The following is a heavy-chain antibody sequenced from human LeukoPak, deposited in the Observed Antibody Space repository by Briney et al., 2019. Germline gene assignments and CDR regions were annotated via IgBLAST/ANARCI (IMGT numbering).Heavy chain of an antibody. V-gene: IGHV3-21*01. CDR2: ISSSSSYI. J-gene: IGHJ3*02. CDR3: ARRDTRDAFDI. Sequence: GGSLRLSCAASGFTFSSYSMNWVRQAPGKGLEWVSSISSSSSYIYYADSVKGRFTISRDNAKNSLYPQMNSLRAEDTAVYYCARRDTRDAFDIWGQGTMVTVSS. CDR1: GFTFSSYS. D-gene: IGHD5-18*01.